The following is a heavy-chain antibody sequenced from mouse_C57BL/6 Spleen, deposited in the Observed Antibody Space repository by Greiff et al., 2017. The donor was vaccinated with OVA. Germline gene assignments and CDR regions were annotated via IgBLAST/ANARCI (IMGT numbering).Heavy chain of an antibody. D-gene: IGHD4-1*01. CDR1: GYAFSSSW. V-gene: IGHV1-82*01. CDR3: AANWDGFAY. Sequence: VQRVESGPELVKPGASVKISCKASGYAFSSSWMNWVKQRPGKGLEWIGRIYPGDGDTNYNGKFKGKATLTADKSSSTAYMQLSSLTSEDSAVYFCAANWDGFAYWGQGTLVTVSA. CDR2: IYPGDGDT. J-gene: IGHJ3*01.